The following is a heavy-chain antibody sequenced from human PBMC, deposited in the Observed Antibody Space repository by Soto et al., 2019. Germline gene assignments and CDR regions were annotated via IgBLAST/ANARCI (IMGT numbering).Heavy chain of an antibody. CDR2: IYHTGNT. CDR1: GGSISTSSW. Sequence: NPSETVSLTCAVSGGSISTSSWWSWVRQPPGKGLEWIGEIYHTGNTNYNPSLESRVTISVDKSKNQFSLNLNSVTAADTAVYYCAGDRRAEAGNRSYYFDYWGQGTLVTVSS. J-gene: IGHJ4*02. V-gene: IGHV4-4*02. D-gene: IGHD6-13*01. CDR3: AGDRRAEAGNRSYYFDY.